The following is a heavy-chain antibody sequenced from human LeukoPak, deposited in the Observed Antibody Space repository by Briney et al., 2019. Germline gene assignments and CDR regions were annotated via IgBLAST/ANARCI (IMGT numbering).Heavy chain of an antibody. V-gene: IGHV4-31*03. CDR2: IYYSGST. CDR1: GGSISSGGYY. CDR3: ARGCITMVRGVINYFDY. J-gene: IGHJ4*02. Sequence: PSETLSLTCTVSGGSISSGGYYWSWIRQHPGKGLEWIGYIYYSGSTYYNPSLKSRVTISVDTSKNQFSLKLSSVTAADTAVYYCARGCITMVRGVINYFDYWGQGTLVTVSS. D-gene: IGHD3-10*01.